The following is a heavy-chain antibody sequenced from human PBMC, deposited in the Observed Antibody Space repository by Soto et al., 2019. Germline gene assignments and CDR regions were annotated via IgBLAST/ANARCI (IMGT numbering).Heavy chain of an antibody. V-gene: IGHV3-7*01. Sequence: GGSLRLSCAASGFTFSSYSMNWVRQAPGKGLEWVANIKQDGSEKYYVDSVKGRFTISRDNAKNSLYLQMNSLRAEDTAVYYCARDPDSSGWHVDYWGQGTLVTVSS. D-gene: IGHD6-19*01. CDR1: GFTFSSYS. J-gene: IGHJ4*02. CDR3: ARDPDSSGWHVDY. CDR2: IKQDGSEK.